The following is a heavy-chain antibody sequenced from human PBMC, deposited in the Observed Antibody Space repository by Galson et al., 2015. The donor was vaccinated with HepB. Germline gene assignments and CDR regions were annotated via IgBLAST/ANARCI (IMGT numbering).Heavy chain of an antibody. V-gene: IGHV3-11*03. CDR2: ISSASSYT. D-gene: IGHD3-22*01. J-gene: IGHJ3*02. Sequence: SLRLSCAVSGFIFSDYYMSWLRQAPGKGLEWVSYISSASSYTDYADSVKGRFTISRDNAKNSLYLQMNSLRAEDTAVYYCARHSSGHAFDIWGQGTMVTVSS. CDR1: GFIFSDYY. CDR3: ARHSSGHAFDI.